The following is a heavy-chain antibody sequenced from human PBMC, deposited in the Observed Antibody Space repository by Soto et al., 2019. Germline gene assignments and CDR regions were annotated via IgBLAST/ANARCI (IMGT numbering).Heavy chain of an antibody. D-gene: IGHD2-15*01. CDR2: ISAYNGNT. J-gene: IGHJ4*02. CDR1: GYTFTSYG. V-gene: IGHV1-18*01. CDR3: ERDIGYCRGGSCHSVADD. Sequence: QVQLVQSGAEVKKPGASVKVSCKASGYTFTSYGISWVRQAPGQGLEWMGWISAYNGNTNYAQKLQGRVTMTTDTSTSTAYRELRSLRSDDTAVYYCERDIGYCRGGSCHSVADDWGQGTLLTVSS.